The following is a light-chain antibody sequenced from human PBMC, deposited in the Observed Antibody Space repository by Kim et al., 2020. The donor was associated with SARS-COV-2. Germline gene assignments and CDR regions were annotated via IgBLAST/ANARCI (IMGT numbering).Light chain of an antibody. Sequence: DIQMTQSPSSLSASVGDRVTITCRASQGISGWLAWYQQKPEKAPKCLIYAASSLHSGVPSRFSGSGSGTDFTLTISSLQPEDFATYYCQQYDSYPRTFGQGTKVDIK. CDR2: AAS. CDR1: QGISGW. J-gene: IGKJ1*01. CDR3: QQYDSYPRT. V-gene: IGKV1D-16*01.